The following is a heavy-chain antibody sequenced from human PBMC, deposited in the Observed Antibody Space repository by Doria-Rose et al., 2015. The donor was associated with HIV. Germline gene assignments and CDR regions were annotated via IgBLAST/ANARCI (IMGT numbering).Heavy chain of an antibody. CDR3: AKAPIIGPKYYFYMDV. V-gene: IGHV3-9*01. CDR2: ISWDRGAH. J-gene: IGHJ6*03. Sequence: VQLQESGGGLVQPGRSLRLSCVGSGFSFESFAMHWVRLAPGKGLEWVAGISWDRGAHGNADSVEGRFTISRDNAKKSVYLEMRSLRPEDTAFYYCAKAPIIGPKYYFYMDVWGKGTSVTVSS. D-gene: IGHD3-3*01. CDR1: GFSFESFA.